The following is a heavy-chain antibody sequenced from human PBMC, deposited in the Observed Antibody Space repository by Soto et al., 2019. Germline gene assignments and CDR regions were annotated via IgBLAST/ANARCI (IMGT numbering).Heavy chain of an antibody. J-gene: IGHJ4*02. CDR3: AKDHARAAATLVTAGTFDY. V-gene: IGHV3-23*01. Sequence: EVQLLESGGGLVQPGGSLRLSCAASGFTFSSYAMSWVRQAPGKGLEWVSAISGSGGSTYYADSVKGRFTISRDNSKNTLYLQMNSLRAEDTAVYYCAKDHARAAATLVTAGTFDYWGQGTLVTVSS. CDR1: GFTFSSYA. CDR2: ISGSGGST. D-gene: IGHD6-13*01.